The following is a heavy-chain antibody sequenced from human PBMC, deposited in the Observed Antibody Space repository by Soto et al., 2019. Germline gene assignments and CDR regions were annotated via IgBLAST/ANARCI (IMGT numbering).Heavy chain of an antibody. D-gene: IGHD4-4*01. V-gene: IGHV1-69*06. Sequence: SVKVSCKASGGTFSSYAISWVRQAPGQGLEWMGGIIPIFGTANYAQKFQGRVTITADKSMSTAYMELSSLRSEDTAVYYFARSPSWETTVTPYYFDYWGQGTLVTVSS. CDR1: GGTFSSYA. CDR3: ARSPSWETTVTPYYFDY. CDR2: IIPIFGTA. J-gene: IGHJ4*02.